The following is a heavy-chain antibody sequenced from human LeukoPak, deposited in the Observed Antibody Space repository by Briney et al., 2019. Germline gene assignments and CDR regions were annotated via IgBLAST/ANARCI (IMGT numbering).Heavy chain of an antibody. CDR2: MNKDGDNS. V-gene: IGHV3-23*01. J-gene: IGHJ4*02. Sequence: GGSLRLSCAASGFTFSNYAMSWVRQAPGKGLEWVSAMNKDGDNSYYADSVKGRFTISRDNSKNTLYLQMNSLRADDTAVYFCAKDYPVGDHYWGQGTLVTVSS. CDR1: GFTFSNYA. D-gene: IGHD3-10*01. CDR3: AKDYPVGDHY.